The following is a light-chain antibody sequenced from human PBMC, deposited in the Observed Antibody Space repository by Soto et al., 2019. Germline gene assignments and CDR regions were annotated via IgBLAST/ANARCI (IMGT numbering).Light chain of an antibody. CDR1: SSDVGGYNY. CDR3: SSYAGSSTWV. Sequence: QSAPTQPPSASWSPGQSATISCTGTSSDVGGYNYVSWYQQYPGKAPKLMIYEVSKRPSGVHDRFSGSKSGNTASLTVSGLQAEDEADYYCSSYAGSSTWVFGGGTKLTVL. J-gene: IGLJ2*01. CDR2: EVS. V-gene: IGLV2-8*01.